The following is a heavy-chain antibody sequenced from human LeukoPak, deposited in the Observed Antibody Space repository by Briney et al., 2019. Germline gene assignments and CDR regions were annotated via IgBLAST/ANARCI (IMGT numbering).Heavy chain of an antibody. V-gene: IGHV3-64*01. CDR3: ARELIAAAGPYFDY. Sequence: GGSLRLSCAASRFTFSSYAMHWVRQAPGKGLEHVSAISSNGGSTYYANSVKGRFTISRDNSKNTLYLQMGSLRAEDMAVYYCARELIAAAGPYFDYWGQGALVTVSS. D-gene: IGHD6-13*01. CDR1: RFTFSSYA. CDR2: ISSNGGST. J-gene: IGHJ4*02.